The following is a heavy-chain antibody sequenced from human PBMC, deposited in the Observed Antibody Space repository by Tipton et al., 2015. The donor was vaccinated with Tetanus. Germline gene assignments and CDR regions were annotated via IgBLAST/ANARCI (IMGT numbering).Heavy chain of an antibody. CDR3: ARIYSTSSPFDH. V-gene: IGHV5-51*01. Sequence: QLVQSGADVKKPGESLKISCKASGYSFTSHWIGWVRQMPGKGLEWMGMIFPDDSDTRYSPSFQGHVTFSVDKSTSTVYLQWSSLKASDPAMYFCARIYSTSSPFDHWGQGTLVAVSS. CDR1: GYSFTSHW. D-gene: IGHD6-6*01. CDR2: IFPDDSDT. J-gene: IGHJ4*02.